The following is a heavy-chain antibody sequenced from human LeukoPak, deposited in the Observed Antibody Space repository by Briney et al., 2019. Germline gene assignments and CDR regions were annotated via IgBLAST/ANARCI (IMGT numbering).Heavy chain of an antibody. J-gene: IGHJ4*02. Sequence: SGPTLVNPTQTLTLTCTFSDFSLSTPGMGVGWIRQPPGKAPEWLVMIYYNDGKRYRPSLRSRLTITKDTSKNQVVLTMTNVDVVDTATYYCAHLVVTIDWRSYFDYWGQGILVTVSS. D-gene: IGHD3-9*01. CDR1: DFSLSTPGMG. V-gene: IGHV2-5*01. CDR3: AHLVVTIDWRSYFDY. CDR2: IYYNDGK.